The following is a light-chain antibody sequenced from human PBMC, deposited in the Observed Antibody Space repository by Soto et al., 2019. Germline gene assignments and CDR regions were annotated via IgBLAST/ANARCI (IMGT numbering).Light chain of an antibody. J-gene: IGKJ5*01. V-gene: IGKV1-5*01. CDR2: AAS. CDR3: QQLNSYPIT. CDR1: QSISSW. Sequence: DTQMTQSPSTLSASVVDRVTITCRASQSISSWLAWYQQKPGKAPKLLIYAASTLQSGVPSRFSGSGSGTEFTLTISSLQPEDFATYYCQQLNSYPITFGQGTRLEI.